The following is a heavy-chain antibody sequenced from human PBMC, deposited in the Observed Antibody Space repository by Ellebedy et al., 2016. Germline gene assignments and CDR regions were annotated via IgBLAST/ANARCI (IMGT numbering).Heavy chain of an antibody. V-gene: IGHV4-39*01. Sequence: SETLSLTCTVSGGSISSSNYYWGWIRQPPGKGLEWIGSIYYSGSTHNNPSLKSRVIMSVDTSKNQFSLKLTSVTAADTAVYYCAKAGEFLDFVVGETVPRWFDPWGQGTLVTVSS. CDR1: GGSISSSNYY. CDR2: IYYSGST. J-gene: IGHJ5*02. CDR3: AKAGEFLDFVVGETVPRWFDP. D-gene: IGHD2-15*01.